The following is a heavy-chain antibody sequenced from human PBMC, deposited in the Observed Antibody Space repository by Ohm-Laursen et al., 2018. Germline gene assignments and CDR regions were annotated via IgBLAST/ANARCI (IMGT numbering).Heavy chain of an antibody. Sequence: GSLRLSCSASKFILSDYYMSWIRQAPGRGLEWVSYISTTGSTKNYADSVKGRFTISRDNAKNSLYLQMNSLRAEDTAVYYCARVYSNSLDYWGQGTLVTVSS. CDR1: KFILSDYY. V-gene: IGHV3-11*01. CDR2: ISTTGSTK. J-gene: IGHJ4*02. D-gene: IGHD6-6*01. CDR3: ARVYSNSLDY.